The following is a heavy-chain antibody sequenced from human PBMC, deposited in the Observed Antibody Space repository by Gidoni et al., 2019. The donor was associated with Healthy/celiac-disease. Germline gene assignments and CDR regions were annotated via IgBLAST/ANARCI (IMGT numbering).Heavy chain of an antibody. CDR3: ARASLWFGELPHYYYYMDV. Sequence: QVQLQESGPGLVKPSHTLSLPCTVSGCSISRGDYYWSWIRQPPGKGLEWIGYIYYSGSTYYNPSLKSRVTISVDTSKNQFSLKLSSVTAADTAVYYCARASLWFGELPHYYYYMDVWGKGTTVTVSS. D-gene: IGHD3-10*01. CDR2: IYYSGST. J-gene: IGHJ6*03. V-gene: IGHV4-30-4*01. CDR1: GCSISRGDYY.